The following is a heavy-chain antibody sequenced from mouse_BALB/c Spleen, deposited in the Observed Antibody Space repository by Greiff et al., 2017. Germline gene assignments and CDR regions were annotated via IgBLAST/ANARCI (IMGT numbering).Heavy chain of an antibody. D-gene: IGHD2-4*01. J-gene: IGHJ3*01. CDR2: ISNLAYSI. CDR1: GFTFSDYG. Sequence: EVMLVESGGGLVQPGGSRKLSCAASGFTFSDYGMAWVRQAPGKGPEWVAFISNLAYSIYYADTVTGRFTISRENAKNTLYLEMSSLRSEDTAMYYCAREGSTMITTGSWFAYWGQGTLVTVSA. V-gene: IGHV5-15*02. CDR3: AREGSTMITTGSWFAY.